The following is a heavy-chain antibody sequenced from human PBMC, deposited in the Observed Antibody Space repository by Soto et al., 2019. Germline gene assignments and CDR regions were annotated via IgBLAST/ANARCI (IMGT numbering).Heavy chain of an antibody. J-gene: IGHJ6*03. D-gene: IGHD4-4*01. Sequence: EVQLLESGGGLVQPGGSLRLSCAASGFTFSSYAMSWVRQAPGKGLEWVSAISGSGGSTYYADSVKGRFTISRDNSKNTLYLQMNSLRAEDTAVYYCAKDRLWRLQISFHNYYYYMDVWGKGTTVTVSS. CDR3: AKDRLWRLQISFHNYYYYMDV. CDR1: GFTFSSYA. V-gene: IGHV3-23*01. CDR2: ISGSGGST.